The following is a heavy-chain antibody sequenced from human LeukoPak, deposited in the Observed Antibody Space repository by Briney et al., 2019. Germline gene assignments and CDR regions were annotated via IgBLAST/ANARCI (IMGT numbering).Heavy chain of an antibody. V-gene: IGHV4-38-2*02. Sequence: SETLSLTCTVSGYSISSGYYWGWIRQPPGKGLEWIGSIYHSGSTYYNPSLKSRVTISVDTSKNQFSLKLSSVTAADTAVYYCAREPLVATLYNLFDPWGQGTLVTVSS. J-gene: IGHJ5*02. D-gene: IGHD5-12*01. CDR2: IYHSGST. CDR3: AREPLVATLYNLFDP. CDR1: GYSISSGYY.